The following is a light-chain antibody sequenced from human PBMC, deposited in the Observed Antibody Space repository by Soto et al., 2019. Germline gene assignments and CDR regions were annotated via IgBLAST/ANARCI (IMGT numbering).Light chain of an antibody. V-gene: IGLV2-14*01. CDR3: SSYTSSTREVV. J-gene: IGLJ2*01. CDR2: DVS. CDR1: SSDVGGYNY. Sequence: QSALTQPASVSGSPGQSITISCTGTSSDVGGYNYVSWYQQHPGKAPKLMIYDVSNRPSGVSNRFSGSKSGNTASLTISGRQAEDEADYYCSSYTSSTREVVFGGGTKLTVL.